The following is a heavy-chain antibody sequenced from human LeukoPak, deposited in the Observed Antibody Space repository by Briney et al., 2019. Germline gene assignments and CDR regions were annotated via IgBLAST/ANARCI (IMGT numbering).Heavy chain of an antibody. CDR3: TTPAAGPRAEYSQY. V-gene: IGHV3-21*01. J-gene: IGHJ1*01. D-gene: IGHD6-13*01. Sequence: PGGSLRLSCVASGFSFSSYSMNWVRQAPGKGLEWVSSISNSGEYIYYADSLKGRFTVSRDNAKNSLYLEMNSLGVEDTAVYYCTTPAAGPRAEYSQYWGQGTLVTVSS. CDR2: ISNSGEYI. CDR1: GFSFSSYS.